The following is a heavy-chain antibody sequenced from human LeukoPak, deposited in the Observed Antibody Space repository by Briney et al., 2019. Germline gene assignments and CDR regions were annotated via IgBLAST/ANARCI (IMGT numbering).Heavy chain of an antibody. V-gene: IGHV3-23*01. Sequence: GGSLRLSCAASGFTFSSYAMAWVRQAPGKGLEWVSLISGSGTSIYIADSVKGRFTISRDKNRNTLYLQMQRLRVDDTAVYYCARADGSYFHWYFDHWGRGTLVTVSS. J-gene: IGHJ2*01. D-gene: IGHD1-26*01. CDR1: GFTFSSYA. CDR3: ARADGSYFHWYFDH. CDR2: ISGSGTSI.